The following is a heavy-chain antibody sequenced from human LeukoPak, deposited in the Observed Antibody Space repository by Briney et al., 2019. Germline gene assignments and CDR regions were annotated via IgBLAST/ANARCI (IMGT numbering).Heavy chain of an antibody. CDR1: SGSINNYY. J-gene: IGHJ4*02. D-gene: IGHD3-3*01. CDR2: IYYTGRT. CDR3: ARFGSGSDLHY. Sequence: PSETLSLTCIVSSGSINNYYWSWIRQPPGKGLEWIGYIYYTGRTSYNPSLKSRVTMSVDTSKNEFSLNLRSVTATDTAVYYCARFGSGSDLHYWGQGTLVTVSS. V-gene: IGHV4-59*01.